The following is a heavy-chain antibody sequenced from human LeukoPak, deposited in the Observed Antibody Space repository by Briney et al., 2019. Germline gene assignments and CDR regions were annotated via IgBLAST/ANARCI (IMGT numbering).Heavy chain of an antibody. CDR3: ARVNPQRYCSGGSCYYYYMDV. V-gene: IGHV4-39*07. CDR1: GGSISSSSYY. CDR2: LYYSGST. D-gene: IGHD2-15*01. J-gene: IGHJ6*03. Sequence: SETLSLTCTVSGGSISSSSYYWGWIRQPPGKGLEWIGNLYYSGSTYYNPSLKGRVTISVDTSKNQFSLKLSSVTAADTAVYYCARVNPQRYCSGGSCYYYYMDVWGKGTTVTVSS.